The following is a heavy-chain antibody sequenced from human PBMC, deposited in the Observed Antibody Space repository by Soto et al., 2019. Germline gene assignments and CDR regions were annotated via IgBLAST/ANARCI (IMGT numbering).Heavy chain of an antibody. D-gene: IGHD3-16*02. V-gene: IGHV4-34*01. CDR1: GGSFSGYY. CDR2: INHSGST. J-gene: IGHJ3*02. Sequence: QVQLQQWGAGLLKPSETLSLTCAVYGGSFSGYYWSWIRQPPGKGLEWIGEINHSGSTNYNPSLKIRVTISVDTSKNQFSRKLSSVTGADTAVYYCARGPVRDYIWGSYRSNAFDIWGQGTMVTVSS. CDR3: ARGPVRDYIWGSYRSNAFDI.